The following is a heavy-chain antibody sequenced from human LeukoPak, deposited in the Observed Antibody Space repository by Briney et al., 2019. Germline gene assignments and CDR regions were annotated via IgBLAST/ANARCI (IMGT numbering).Heavy chain of an antibody. J-gene: IGHJ2*01. CDR3: ARHTSRFGVVITGRWYFDL. D-gene: IGHD3-3*01. CDR2: INAGNGDT. V-gene: IGHV1-3*01. CDR1: GYTFTSYV. Sequence: ASVKVSCKASGYTFTSYVMHWVRQAPGQRLEWMGWINAGNGDTNYSQKFRDRVTITWDTSASTAYMKLSSLRSEDTAVYYCARHTSRFGVVITGRWYFDLWDRGTLVTVSS.